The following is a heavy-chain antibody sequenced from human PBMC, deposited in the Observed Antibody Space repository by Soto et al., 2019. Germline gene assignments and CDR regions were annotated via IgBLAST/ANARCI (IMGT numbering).Heavy chain of an antibody. CDR3: AKDPRPIAAPYYFDY. CDR2: ISGSGGST. D-gene: IGHD6-13*01. CDR1: GFTFSSYA. V-gene: IGHV3-23*01. Sequence: GGSLRLSCAASGFTFSSYAMSWVRQAPGKGLEWVSAISGSGGSTYYADSVKGRFTISRDKSKNTLYLQMNSLRAEDTAVYYCAKDPRPIAAPYYFDYWGQGTLVTVSS. J-gene: IGHJ4*02.